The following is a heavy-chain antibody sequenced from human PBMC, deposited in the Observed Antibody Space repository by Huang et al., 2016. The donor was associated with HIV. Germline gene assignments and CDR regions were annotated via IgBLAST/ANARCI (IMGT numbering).Heavy chain of an antibody. D-gene: IGHD6-6*01. CDR1: GYTFTDSN. CDR3: ARDWSFGSSTSPAD. V-gene: IGHV1-2*02. J-gene: IGHJ4*02. CDR2: IKPNRDGT. Sequence: QVQLVQAGAEVKNPGASVRVSCRASGYTFTDSNIHWVRQAPGQGREWMGWIKPNRDGTIYAQRFQGRVTMTRDTTISTVHMDLRRIQSDDTAVYCCARDWSFGSSTSPADWGQGTLVTVSS.